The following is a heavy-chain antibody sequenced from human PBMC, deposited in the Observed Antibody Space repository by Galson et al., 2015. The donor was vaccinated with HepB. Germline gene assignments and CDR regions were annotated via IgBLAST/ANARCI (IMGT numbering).Heavy chain of an antibody. D-gene: IGHD2-2*01. J-gene: IGHJ6*02. CDR2: INAGNGNT. CDR3: ARVTGGVPAARPYYYYGMDV. Sequence: SVKVPCKASGYTFTSYAIHWVRQAPGQRLEWMGWINAGNGNTKYSQKFQGRVTITRDTSANTAYMELSSLRSEDTAVYFCARVTGGVPAARPYYYYGMDVWGQGTTVTVSS. CDR1: GYTFTSYA. V-gene: IGHV1-3*01.